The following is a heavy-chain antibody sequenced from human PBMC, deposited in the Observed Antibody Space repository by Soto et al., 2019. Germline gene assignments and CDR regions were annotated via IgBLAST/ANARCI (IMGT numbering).Heavy chain of an antibody. CDR1: GGSISSGDYY. V-gene: IGHV4-30-4*01. CDR3: ARVPQWLVEWYFDL. Sequence: QVQLRESGPGLVKPSQTLSLICTVSGGSISSGDYYWSWIRQPPGKGLEWIGYIYYSGSTYYNPSLXXXVXISGDTSKSQCPLKLSSVTAADTAVYYCARVPQWLVEWYFDLWGRGTLVTVSS. D-gene: IGHD6-19*01. J-gene: IGHJ2*01. CDR2: IYYSGST.